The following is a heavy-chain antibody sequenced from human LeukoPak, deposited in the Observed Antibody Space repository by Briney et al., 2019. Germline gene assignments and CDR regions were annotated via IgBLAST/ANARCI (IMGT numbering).Heavy chain of an antibody. V-gene: IGHV3-7*01. CDR3: AREGSGSYYKYFDY. Sequence: GGSLRLSCAASGFTFSSYWMSWVRQAPGKGLEWVANIKQDGSEKYYVDSVKGRFTISRDNAKNSLYLQMNSLRAEDTAVYYCAREGSGSYYKYFDYWGQGTLVTVSS. D-gene: IGHD3-10*01. J-gene: IGHJ4*02. CDR2: IKQDGSEK. CDR1: GFTFSSYW.